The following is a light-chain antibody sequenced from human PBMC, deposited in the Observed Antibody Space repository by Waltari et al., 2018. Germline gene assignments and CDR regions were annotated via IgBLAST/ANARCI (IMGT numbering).Light chain of an antibody. Sequence: ELVLTQSPGTLSLSPGERATPSCRASQSVSSSYLAWYQQKPGQAPRLLIYDASSRATGIPDRFGGSGSGTDFTLTISRLEPEDFAVYYCQQYGVSTLTFGGGTKVEIK. J-gene: IGKJ4*01. CDR2: DAS. V-gene: IGKV3-20*01. CDR3: QQYGVSTLT. CDR1: QSVSSSY.